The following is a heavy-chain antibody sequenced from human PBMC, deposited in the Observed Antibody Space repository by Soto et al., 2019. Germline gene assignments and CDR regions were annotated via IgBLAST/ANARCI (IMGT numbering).Heavy chain of an antibody. CDR1: GFTFSSYA. Sequence: GGSLRLSCAASGFTFSSYAMSWVRQAPGKGLEWVSAISGSGGSTYHADSVKGRFTISRDNSKNTLYLQMISLRAEDAAVYYCARNGGYTYGYYFDYWGQGTLVTVS. D-gene: IGHD5-18*01. J-gene: IGHJ4*02. V-gene: IGHV3-23*01. CDR2: ISGSGGST. CDR3: ARNGGYTYGYYFDY.